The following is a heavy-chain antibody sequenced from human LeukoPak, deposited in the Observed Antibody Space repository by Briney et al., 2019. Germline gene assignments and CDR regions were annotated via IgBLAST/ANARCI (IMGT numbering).Heavy chain of an antibody. CDR3: ARSDYDFWSGYPAASFGY. CDR1: GGSISSGGYY. V-gene: IGHV4-31*03. CDR2: IYYSGST. J-gene: IGHJ4*02. Sequence: SETLSLTCTVSGGSISSGGYYWSWIRQHPGKGLEWIGYIYYSGSTYYNPSLKSRVTISVDTSKNQFSLKLSSVTAADTAVYYCARSDYDFWSGYPAASFGYWGQGTLVTVSS. D-gene: IGHD3-3*01.